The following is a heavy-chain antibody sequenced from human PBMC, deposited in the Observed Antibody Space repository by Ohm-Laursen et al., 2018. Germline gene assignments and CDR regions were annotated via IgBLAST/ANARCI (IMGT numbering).Heavy chain of an antibody. V-gene: IGHV4-4*07. CDR1: GDSINNYY. CDR2: MYAPGNL. CDR3: VVSEIRYSFTYLAGF. Sequence: SETLSLTCTVSGDSINNYYWSWIRQPAGKGLEWIGRMYAPGNLNYYPSLNSRVTMSVDTSRNQFYLKMTSVTAADTAVYYCVVSEIRYSFTYLAGFWGQGILVTVPS. J-gene: IGHJ4*02. D-gene: IGHD5-18*01.